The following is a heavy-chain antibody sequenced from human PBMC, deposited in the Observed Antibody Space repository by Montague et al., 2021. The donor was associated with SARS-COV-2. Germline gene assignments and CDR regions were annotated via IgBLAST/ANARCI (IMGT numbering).Heavy chain of an antibody. J-gene: IGHJ5*02. CDR3: AHRREDATLITEWFDP. Sequence: PALVKPTQTLALTCTFSGFSLSTNGVGVGWIRQPPGKALEWLALIYWDGDKRYSLSLMSRLTISRVTSKNQVVLTMTNMNPVDTATYYCAHRREDATLITEWFDPWGQGTLVTVSS. CDR1: GFSLSTNGVG. CDR2: IYWDGDK. D-gene: IGHD3-16*01. V-gene: IGHV2-5*02.